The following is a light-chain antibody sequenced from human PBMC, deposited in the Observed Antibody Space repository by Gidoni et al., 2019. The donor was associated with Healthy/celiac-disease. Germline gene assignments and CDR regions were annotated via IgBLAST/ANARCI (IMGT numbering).Light chain of an antibody. J-gene: IGKJ2*04. V-gene: IGKV3-20*01. CDR1: QSVSSRY. Sequence: EIVLTQSPGTLSLSPGERATLSCRASQSVSSRYLAWYQQTPGQAPRLLIYGASSRATGIPDRFSGSGSGTDFTLTISRLEPEDFAVYYCQQYGSSLMCSFGQGTKLEIK. CDR3: QQYGSSLMCS. CDR2: GAS.